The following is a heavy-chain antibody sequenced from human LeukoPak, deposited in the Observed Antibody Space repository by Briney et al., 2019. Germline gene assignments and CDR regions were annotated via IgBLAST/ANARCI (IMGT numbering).Heavy chain of an antibody. CDR1: GYTFTGYY. V-gene: IGHV1-2*02. J-gene: IGHJ5*02. CDR3: ARAATVVTENWFDP. CDR2: INPNSGGT. D-gene: IGHD4-23*01. Sequence: ASVKVSCKASGYTFTGYYMHWVRQAPGQGLEWMGWINPNSGGTNYAQKFQGRVTMTRDTSISTAYMELSRLRSDDTAVYYCARAATVVTENWFDPRGQGTLVTVSS.